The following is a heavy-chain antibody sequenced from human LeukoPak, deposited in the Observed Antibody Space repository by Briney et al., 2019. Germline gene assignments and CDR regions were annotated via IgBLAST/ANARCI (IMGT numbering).Heavy chain of an antibody. D-gene: IGHD4-17*01. J-gene: IGHJ4*02. CDR2: ISYDGSNK. Sequence: GRSLRLSCAASGFTFSSYAMHWVRQAPGKGLEWVAVISYDGSNKYYADSVKGRFTISRDNSKNTLYLQMNSLRAEDTAVYYCAKDIDYGDFATFDYWGQGTLVTVSS. CDR3: AKDIDYGDFATFDY. V-gene: IGHV3-30-3*01. CDR1: GFTFSSYA.